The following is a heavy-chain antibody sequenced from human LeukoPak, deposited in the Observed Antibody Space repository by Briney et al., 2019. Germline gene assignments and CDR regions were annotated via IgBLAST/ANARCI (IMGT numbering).Heavy chain of an antibody. CDR3: ARCLPFFGLAHQPHNNWFDP. Sequence: DSVKVSCKASGYTFTSYGISWVRQAPGQGLEWMGWISAYNGNTNYAQKLQGRVTMTTDTSTSTAYMELRSLRSDDTAVYYCARCLPFFGLAHQPHNNWFDPWGQGTLVTVSS. D-gene: IGHD3/OR15-3a*01. J-gene: IGHJ5*02. CDR2: ISAYNGNT. CDR1: GYTFTSYG. V-gene: IGHV1-18*01.